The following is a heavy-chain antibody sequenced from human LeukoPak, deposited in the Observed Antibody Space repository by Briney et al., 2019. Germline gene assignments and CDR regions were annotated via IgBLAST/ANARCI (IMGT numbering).Heavy chain of an antibody. V-gene: IGHV1-58*02. J-gene: IGHJ4*02. CDR1: GFTFTSSA. Sequence: ASVKVSCKASGFTFTSSAMQWVRQARGQRLEWIGWIVVGSGNTNYAQKFQERVTITRDMSTSTAYMELSSLRSEDTAVYYCAAEVTTVTTVFDYWGQGTLVTVSS. CDR3: AAEVTTVTTVFDY. D-gene: IGHD4-17*01. CDR2: IVVGSGNT.